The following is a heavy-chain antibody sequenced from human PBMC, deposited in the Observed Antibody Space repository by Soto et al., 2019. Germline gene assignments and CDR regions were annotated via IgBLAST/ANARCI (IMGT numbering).Heavy chain of an antibody. CDR2: ISGSGGST. D-gene: IGHD3-16*01. CDR1: GFTFSSYA. V-gene: IGHV3-23*01. Sequence: GGSLRLSCAASGFTFSSYAMSWVRQAPGKGLEWVSAISGSGGSTYYADSVKGRFTISRDNSKNTLYLQMNSLRAEDTAVYYCAKDGSTDPPPTGELYYYFDYWGQGTLVTVSS. CDR3: AKDGSTDPPPTGELYYYFDY. J-gene: IGHJ4*02.